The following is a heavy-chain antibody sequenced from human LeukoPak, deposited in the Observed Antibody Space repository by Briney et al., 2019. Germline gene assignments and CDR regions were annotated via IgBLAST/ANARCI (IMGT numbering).Heavy chain of an antibody. CDR3: GGNYGPYYFDY. V-gene: IGHV3-33*01. J-gene: IGHJ4*02. D-gene: IGHD3-10*01. CDR1: GFTFSNYG. CDR2: IWYDGSNK. Sequence: GGSLRLSCAASGFTFSNYGMHWVRQAPGKGLEWVAVIWYDGSNKYYADSVKGRFTISRDNSKNTLYLQMNSLRAEDTAVYYCGGNYGPYYFDYWGQGTLVTVSS.